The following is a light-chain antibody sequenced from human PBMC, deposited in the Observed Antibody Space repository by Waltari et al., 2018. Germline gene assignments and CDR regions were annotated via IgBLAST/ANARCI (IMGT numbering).Light chain of an antibody. V-gene: IGKV1-27*01. Sequence: DIQMTQSPTSLSASVGDRVTITCRASQGISNFLAWYQQKPGKGPKLQIYAASTLQSGVPSRFSGSGSGTDFTLTISSLQPEDVATYYCQKYNSAPQTFGQGTKVEIK. CDR2: AAS. CDR3: QKYNSAPQT. CDR1: QGISNF. J-gene: IGKJ1*01.